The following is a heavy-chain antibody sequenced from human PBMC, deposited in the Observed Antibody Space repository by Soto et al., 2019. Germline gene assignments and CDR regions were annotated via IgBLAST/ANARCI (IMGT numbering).Heavy chain of an antibody. CDR1: GGSFSGYY. D-gene: IGHD2-8*01. V-gene: IGHV4-34*01. J-gene: IGHJ6*02. CDR3: ARGSLRYCTNGVCYKLIYYYYGMDV. Sequence: QVQLQQWGAGLLKPSETLSLTCAVYGGSFSGYYWSWIRQPPGKGLEWIGEINHSGSTNYNPSLKSRLTISVDTSKNQFSLKLSSVTAADTAVYYCARGSLRYCTNGVCYKLIYYYYGMDVWGQGTTVTVSS. CDR2: INHSGST.